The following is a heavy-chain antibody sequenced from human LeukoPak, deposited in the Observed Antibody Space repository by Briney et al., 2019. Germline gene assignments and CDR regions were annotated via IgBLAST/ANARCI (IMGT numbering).Heavy chain of an antibody. CDR2: IYTSGGT. J-gene: IGHJ4*02. Sequence: PSETLSLTCNVSGDSISTYFWSWIRQPAGKGLEWIGRIYTSGGTIYNPSLQSRVTMSVDTSKNQFSLRLSSVTAADTAVYYCARSSPNVYWGQGTLVTVSS. CDR1: GDSISTYF. D-gene: IGHD6-13*01. V-gene: IGHV4-4*07. CDR3: ARSSPNVY.